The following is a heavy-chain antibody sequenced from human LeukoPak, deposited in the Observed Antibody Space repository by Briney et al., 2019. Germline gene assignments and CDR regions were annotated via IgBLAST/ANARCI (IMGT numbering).Heavy chain of an antibody. CDR3: ARGREAVVVVAATGYYYYYMDV. Sequence: ASVKVSCKASGYTFTGYYMHWVRQAPGQGLEWMGWINPNRGGTNYAQKFQGRVTMTRDTSISTAYMELSRLRSDDTAVYYCARGREAVVVVAATGYYYYYMDVWGKGTTVTVSS. V-gene: IGHV1-2*02. J-gene: IGHJ6*03. CDR2: INPNRGGT. CDR1: GYTFTGYY. D-gene: IGHD2-15*01.